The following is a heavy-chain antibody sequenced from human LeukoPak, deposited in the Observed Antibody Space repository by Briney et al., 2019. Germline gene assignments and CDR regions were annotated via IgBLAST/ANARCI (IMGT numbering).Heavy chain of an antibody. CDR1: GFTFSSYS. V-gene: IGHV3-21*01. CDR3: ARAGGSTVSHSDY. Sequence: PGGSLKLSCAASGFTFSSYSMNWIRQAPGKGLEWVSSISSSTSYIYYADSVKGRFTISKDNAKNSLYLQMNSLRAEDTAVYYCARAGGSTVSHSDYWGQGTLVTVSS. D-gene: IGHD4-17*01. CDR2: ISSSTSYI. J-gene: IGHJ4*02.